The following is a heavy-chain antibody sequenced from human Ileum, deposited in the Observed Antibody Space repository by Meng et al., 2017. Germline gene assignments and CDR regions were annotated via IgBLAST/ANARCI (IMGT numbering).Heavy chain of an antibody. V-gene: IGHV3-33*01. D-gene: IGHD2-15*01. CDR2: IWLDGNNK. J-gene: IGHJ4*02. CDR3: GREGGSNGEYCWDLDY. Sequence: GESLKISCAASGYTFSSYGMHWVRQAPGKGLEWVAIIWLDGNNKYYADSVKGRFTVSRDNSKNTVFLQMNSLRADDTGVYYCGREGGSNGEYCWDLDYWGQGTLVTVSS. CDR1: GYTFSSYG.